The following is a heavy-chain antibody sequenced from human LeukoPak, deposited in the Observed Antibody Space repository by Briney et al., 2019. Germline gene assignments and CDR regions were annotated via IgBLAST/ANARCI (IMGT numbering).Heavy chain of an antibody. CDR1: GYTFTSYG. D-gene: IGHD2-2*01. Sequence: ASVKVSCKASGYTFTSYGISWVRQAPGQGLEWMGWISAYNGNTNYAQKLQGRVTMTTDTSTSTAYMELRSLRSDDTAVYYCARDFWGHASEIVVVPAAIRFDPWGQGTLVTVSS. V-gene: IGHV1-18*01. CDR3: ARDFWGHASEIVVVPAAIRFDP. CDR2: ISAYNGNT. J-gene: IGHJ5*02.